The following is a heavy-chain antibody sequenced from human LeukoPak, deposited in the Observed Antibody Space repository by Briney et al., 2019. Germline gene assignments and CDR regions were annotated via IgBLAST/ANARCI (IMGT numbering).Heavy chain of an antibody. CDR1: GFIFDDYA. Sequence: GGSLRLSCAVSGFIFDDYAMHWVRQAPGKGLEWVSGITWNRDNIAYAASVRGRFTISSDKDKNYLYLQMNSLRADDTALYYCAKDLSSAITSSLAMDVWGQGTTVPVS. CDR3: AKDLSSAITSSLAMDV. CDR2: ITWNRDNI. V-gene: IGHV3-9*01. D-gene: IGHD3-22*01. J-gene: IGHJ6*02.